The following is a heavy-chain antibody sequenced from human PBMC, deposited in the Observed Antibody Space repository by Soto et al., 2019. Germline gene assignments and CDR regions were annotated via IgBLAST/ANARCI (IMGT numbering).Heavy chain of an antibody. CDR3: ARAPPSSYQLLPSWFDP. V-gene: IGHV1-69*01. D-gene: IGHD2-2*01. CDR2: IIPIFGTA. CDR1: GGTFSSYA. Sequence: QVQLVQSGAEVKKPGSSVKVSCKASGGTFSSYAISWVRQAPGQGLEWMGGIIPIFGTANYAQKFQGRVTITADESTSTAYMELSSLRSEDMAVYYCARAPPSSYQLLPSWFDPWGQGTLVTVSS. J-gene: IGHJ5*02.